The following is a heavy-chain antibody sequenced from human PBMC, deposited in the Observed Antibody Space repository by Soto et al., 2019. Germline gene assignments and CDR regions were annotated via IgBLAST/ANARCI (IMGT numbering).Heavy chain of an antibody. CDR3: AREKRYCSSTSCPGGRVFDP. Sequence: SETLSLTCAVSGGSISSSNWWSWVRQPPGKGLEWIGEIYHSGSTNYNPSLKSRVTISVDKSKNQFSLKLSSVTAADTAVYYCAREKRYCSSTSCPGGRVFDPWGQGTLVTVS. V-gene: IGHV4-4*02. CDR1: GGSISSSNW. D-gene: IGHD2-2*01. CDR2: IYHSGST. J-gene: IGHJ5*02.